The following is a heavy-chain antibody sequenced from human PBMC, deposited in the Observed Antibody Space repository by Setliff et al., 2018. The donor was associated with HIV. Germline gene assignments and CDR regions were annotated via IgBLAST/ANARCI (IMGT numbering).Heavy chain of an antibody. CDR2: IDYSGST. CDR3: ASRIYYYDESRVLREEGFVP. CDR1: GGSISNSRYY. D-gene: IGHD3-22*01. J-gene: IGHJ5*02. V-gene: IGHV4-61*05. Sequence: SETLSLTCTVSGGSISNSRYYWSWIRQPPGKGLEWIGYIDYSGSTNYSPSLKSRITISRDTSKNQFSLKLTSVTAADTAMYYCASRIYYYDESRVLREEGFVPWGQGTLVTVSS.